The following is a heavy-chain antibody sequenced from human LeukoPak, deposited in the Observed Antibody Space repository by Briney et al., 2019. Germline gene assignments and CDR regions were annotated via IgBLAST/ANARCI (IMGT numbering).Heavy chain of an antibody. J-gene: IGHJ4*02. CDR1: GGTFSSYA. CDR3: ARIYSYGSYYFDY. D-gene: IGHD5-18*01. Sequence: ASVKASCKASGGTFSSYAISWVRQAPGQGLEWMGGIIPIFGTANYAQKFQGRVTITADESTSTAYMELSSLRSEDTAVYYCARIYSYGSYYFDYWGQGTLVTVSS. V-gene: IGHV1-69*13. CDR2: IIPIFGTA.